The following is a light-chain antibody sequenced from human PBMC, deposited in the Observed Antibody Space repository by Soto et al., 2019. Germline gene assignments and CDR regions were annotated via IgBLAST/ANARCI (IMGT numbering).Light chain of an antibody. V-gene: IGKV1-39*01. Sequence: DIQMTQSPSSLSASIGDRVTISCGASQDIGAYVNWYQHKQGKAPRVLMYAASNLKSGVPPRFSGSGVGRDFTLTISDLQPEDFATYYCQHSYSTRTFGQGTKVERK. CDR1: QDIGAY. J-gene: IGKJ1*01. CDR3: QHSYSTRT. CDR2: AAS.